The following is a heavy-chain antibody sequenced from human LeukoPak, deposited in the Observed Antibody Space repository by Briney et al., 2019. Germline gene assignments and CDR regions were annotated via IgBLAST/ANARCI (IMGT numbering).Heavy chain of an antibody. CDR2: ISSSSSYT. CDR3: AGTGYSSGWYWGWFDP. D-gene: IGHD6-19*01. Sequence: GGSLRLSCAASGFTFSDYYMSWIRQAPGKGLEWVSYISSSSSYTNYADSVKGRFTISRDNAKNSLYLQVNSLRAEDTAVYYCAGTGYSSGWYWGWFDPWGQGTLVSVSS. J-gene: IGHJ5*02. CDR1: GFTFSDYY. V-gene: IGHV3-11*06.